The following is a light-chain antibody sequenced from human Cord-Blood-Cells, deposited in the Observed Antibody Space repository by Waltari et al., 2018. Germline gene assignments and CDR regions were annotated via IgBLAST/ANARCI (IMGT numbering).Light chain of an antibody. Sequence: QSALTPPASVSGSPGQSTTISCTGTSSDGGGYNYVSWYQQHPGKAPKLMIYDVSNRPSGVSNCFSRSKSGNTASLTISGLQAEDEADYYCSSYTSSSTLVFGGGTKLTVL. CDR2: DVS. V-gene: IGLV2-14*03. CDR1: SSDGGGYNY. CDR3: SSYTSSSTLV. J-gene: IGLJ3*02.